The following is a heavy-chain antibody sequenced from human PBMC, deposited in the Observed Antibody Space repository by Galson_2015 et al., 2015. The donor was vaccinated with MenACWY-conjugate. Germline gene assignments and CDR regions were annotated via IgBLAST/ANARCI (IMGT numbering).Heavy chain of an antibody. CDR2: IYSDGTT. J-gene: IGHJ4*02. D-gene: IGHD3-9*01. Sequence: SLRLSCAASGFTVSSDYMSWVRHAPGKGLEWVSVIYSDGTTHYADSVKGRFTISRDNSRNTVYLQMNSLTVEDTAEYYCARDTQSPSRADWWGQGTLVSVSS. CDR3: ARDTQSPSRADW. CDR1: GFTVSSDY. V-gene: IGHV3-53*01.